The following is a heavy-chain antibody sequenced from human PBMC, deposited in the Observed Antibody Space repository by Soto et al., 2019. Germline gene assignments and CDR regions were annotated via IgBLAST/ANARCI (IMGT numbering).Heavy chain of an antibody. D-gene: IGHD3-10*01. V-gene: IGHV4-59*01. J-gene: IGHJ6*03. CDR1: GGSISSYY. CDR2: IYYSGST. Sequence: SETLSLTCTVSGGSISSYYWSWIRQPPGKGLEWIGYIYYSGSTNYNPSLKSRVTISVDTPKNQFSLKLSSVTAADTAVYYCAKMVRGFQYYYYYYYMDVWGKGTTVTVSS. CDR3: AKMVRGFQYYYYYYYMDV.